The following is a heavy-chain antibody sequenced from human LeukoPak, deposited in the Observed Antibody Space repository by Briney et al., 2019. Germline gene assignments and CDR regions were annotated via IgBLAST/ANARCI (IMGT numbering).Heavy chain of an antibody. CDR2: IYYSGST. V-gene: IGHV4-59*08. J-gene: IGHJ5*02. D-gene: IGHD6-6*01. Sequence: SETLSLTCTVSGGSISSYYWSWIRQPPGKGLEWIGYIYYSGSTNYNPSLKSRVTISVDTSKNQFSLKLSSVTAAETAVYYCARAYSSSFLGPWGQGPLVTVPS. CDR3: ARAYSSSFLGP. CDR1: GGSISSYY.